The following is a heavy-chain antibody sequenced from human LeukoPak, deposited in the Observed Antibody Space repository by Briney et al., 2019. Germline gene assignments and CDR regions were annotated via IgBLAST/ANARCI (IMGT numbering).Heavy chain of an antibody. Sequence: SETLSLTCTVSGGSITGYYWSWIRQPPGKGLEWIGYVFYSGGTLYNPSLKSRVTISVDTSKNQFSLKLSSVTAADTAVYYCARDGSGLNAFDIWGQGTMVTVSS. J-gene: IGHJ3*02. CDR1: GGSITGYY. CDR2: VFYSGGT. V-gene: IGHV4-59*12. D-gene: IGHD3-3*01. CDR3: ARDGSGLNAFDI.